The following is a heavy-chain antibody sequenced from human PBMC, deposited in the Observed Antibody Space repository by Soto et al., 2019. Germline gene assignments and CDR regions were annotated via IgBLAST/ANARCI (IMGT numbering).Heavy chain of an antibody. Sequence: PGGSLRLSCAASGFTFSSYAMSWVRQAPGKGLEWVSGISGSGLSTNYADSVKGRFTIPRDNSKNTLYLQMNSLRAEDTAVYYCAKMTTRRCDYWGLGTLVTVSS. CDR3: AKMTTRRCDY. J-gene: IGHJ4*02. CDR1: GFTFSSYA. D-gene: IGHD4-17*01. V-gene: IGHV3-23*01. CDR2: ISGSGLST.